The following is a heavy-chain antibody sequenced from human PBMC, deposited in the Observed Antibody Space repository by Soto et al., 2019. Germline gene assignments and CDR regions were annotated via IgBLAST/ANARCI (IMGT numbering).Heavy chain of an antibody. CDR2: ISSSSSYI. D-gene: IGHD5-12*01. Sequence: EVQLVESGGGLVKPGGSLRLSCAASGFTFSSYSMNWVRQAPGKGLEWVSSISSSSSYIYYADSVKGRFTISRDNAKHSLYLQMNGLRAEDTAVYYCERGLSGYEPLDYWGQGTLVTVSS. V-gene: IGHV3-21*01. CDR3: ERGLSGYEPLDY. CDR1: GFTFSSYS. J-gene: IGHJ4*02.